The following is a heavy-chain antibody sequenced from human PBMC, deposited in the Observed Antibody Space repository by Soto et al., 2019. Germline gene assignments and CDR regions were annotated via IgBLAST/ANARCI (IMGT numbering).Heavy chain of an antibody. Sequence: EVQLVESGGGLVQPGGSLRLSCAASGLTFSSYSMKWVRQAPGKGLEWVSYISSSSSTIYYADSVKGRFTISRDNAKNSLYLQMNSLRAEDTAVYYGARGGSTRMDVWGQGTTVTVSS. V-gene: IGHV3-48*01. J-gene: IGHJ6*02. CDR3: ARGGSTRMDV. CDR1: GLTFSSYS. D-gene: IGHD2-15*01. CDR2: ISSSSSTI.